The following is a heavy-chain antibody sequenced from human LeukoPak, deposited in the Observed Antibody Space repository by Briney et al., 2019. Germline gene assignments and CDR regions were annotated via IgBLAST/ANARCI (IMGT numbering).Heavy chain of an antibody. Sequence: PGGSLRLSCAASGFTFSNAWMSWVRQAPGKGLEWVGRIKSKTEGGTTDYAAPVKGRFTISRDDSKNTLYLQMNSLKTEDTAEYYCTTIHYGDYWGQGTLVTVSS. CDR3: TTIHYGDY. J-gene: IGHJ4*02. CDR1: GFTFSNAW. V-gene: IGHV3-15*01. CDR2: IKSKTEGGTT.